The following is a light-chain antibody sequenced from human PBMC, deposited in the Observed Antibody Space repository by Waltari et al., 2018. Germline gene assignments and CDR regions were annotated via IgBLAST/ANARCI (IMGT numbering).Light chain of an antibody. CDR1: QSLLDCHGNNY. CDR3: MQALQTLWT. Sequence: DIVLTQSPLSLPVTPGEPASISCRSSQSLLDCHGNNYLDWYLQRPGQSPQLLIYLGSTRAAGVPDRFTGSGSGTDFTLKISRVEADDVGVYYCMQALQTLWTFGQGTKVEIK. CDR2: LGS. J-gene: IGKJ1*01. V-gene: IGKV2-28*01.